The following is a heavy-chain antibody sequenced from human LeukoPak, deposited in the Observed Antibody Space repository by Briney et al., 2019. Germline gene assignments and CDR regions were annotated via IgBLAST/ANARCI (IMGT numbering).Heavy chain of an antibody. CDR3: ASLLWFGELERRENWFDP. D-gene: IGHD3-10*01. J-gene: IGHJ5*02. V-gene: IGHV3-11*01. CDR1: GFTFSDYY. CDR2: ISSSGSTI. Sequence: GGSLRLSCAASGFTFSDYYMSWIRQAPGKGLEWVSYISSSGSTIYYADSVKGRFTISRDNAKNSLYLQMNSLRAEDTAVYYCASLLWFGELERRENWFDPWGQGTLVTVSS.